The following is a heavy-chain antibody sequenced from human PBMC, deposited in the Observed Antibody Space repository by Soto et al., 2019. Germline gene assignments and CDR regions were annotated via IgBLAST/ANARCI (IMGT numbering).Heavy chain of an antibody. CDR2: IVVGSGNT. V-gene: IGHV1-58*01. CDR3: AADGLLYYYDSSGYHL. CDR1: GFTFTSSA. J-gene: IGHJ5*02. D-gene: IGHD3-22*01. Sequence: SVKVSCKASGFTFTSSAVQWVRQARGQRLEGIGWIVVGSGNTNYAQKFQERVTITRDMSTSTAYMELSSLRSEDTAVYYCAADGLLYYYDSSGYHLWGQGTLVTVSS.